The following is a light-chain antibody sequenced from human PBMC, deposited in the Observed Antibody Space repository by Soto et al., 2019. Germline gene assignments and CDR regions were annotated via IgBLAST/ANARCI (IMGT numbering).Light chain of an antibody. CDR2: EGS. V-gene: IGLV2-14*02. CDR1: SSDVGNYNL. Sequence: QSALTQPASVSGSPGQSITISCTGTSSDVGNYNLVSWYQQHPGKAPKLMIYEGSKRPSGVSNRFSGSKSGNTASLTISGLQAEDEADYYCQSYDSTLSARYVFGTGTKVTVL. CDR3: QSYDSTLSARYV. J-gene: IGLJ1*01.